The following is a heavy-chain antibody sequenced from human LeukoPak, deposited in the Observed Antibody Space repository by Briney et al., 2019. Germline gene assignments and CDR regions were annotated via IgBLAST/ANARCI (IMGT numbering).Heavy chain of an antibody. Sequence: GGSLTLSCTASGLTFSNYNMDWVRQAPGKVLEWVAFIQYEGSNKGYADSVTGRFTISRDNSKNTPWLEMSSLRGEDTAVYYCAKGFTYRFDYWGRGTLVTVSS. CDR2: IQYEGSNK. CDR1: GLTFSNYN. D-gene: IGHD1-26*01. J-gene: IGHJ4*02. CDR3: AKGFTYRFDY. V-gene: IGHV3-30*02.